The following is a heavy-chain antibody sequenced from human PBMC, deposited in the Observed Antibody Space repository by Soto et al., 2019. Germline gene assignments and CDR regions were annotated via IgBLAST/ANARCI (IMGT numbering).Heavy chain of an antibody. CDR3: ARDLPGPRAFDI. V-gene: IGHV4-31*03. D-gene: IGHD3-10*01. J-gene: IGHJ3*02. CDR2: IYYSGST. CDR1: GGSISRGGYY. Sequence: PSETLCLTCTVSGGSISRGGYYGSWIRQHPGKGLEWIGYIYYSGSTYYNPSLKSRVTISVDTSKNQFSLKLSSVTAADTAVYYCARDLPGPRAFDIWGQGTMVTVSS.